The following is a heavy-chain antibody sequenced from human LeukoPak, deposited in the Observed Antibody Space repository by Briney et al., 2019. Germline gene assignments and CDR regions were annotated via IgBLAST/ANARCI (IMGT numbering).Heavy chain of an antibody. CDR1: GGSFSSYY. J-gene: IGHJ5*02. Sequence: PSETLSLTCAVYGGSFSSYYWSWIRQPAGKGLEWIGRIYTSGSTNHNPSLKSRVTMSVDTSKNQFSLKLSSVTAADTAVYYCARDGYLGYCSSTSCYSPNWFDPWGQGTLVTVSS. CDR3: ARDGYLGYCSSTSCYSPNWFDP. V-gene: IGHV4-4*07. CDR2: IYTSGST. D-gene: IGHD2-2*01.